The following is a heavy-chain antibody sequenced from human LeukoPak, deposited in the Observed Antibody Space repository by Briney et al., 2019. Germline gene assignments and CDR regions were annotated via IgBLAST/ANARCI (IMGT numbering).Heavy chain of an antibody. J-gene: IGHJ4*02. D-gene: IGHD6-25*01. CDR3: ARRSSSSADY. V-gene: IGHV1-18*01. Sequence: GASVKVSCKNSGYTFTSYGISWVRQAPGQGLEWMGWISVHNGDTNYAQKFQGRVTMTTDTSTSTVYMELRSLRSDDTAVYYCARRSSSSADYWGQGTLVTVSS. CDR2: ISVHNGDT. CDR1: GYTFTSYG.